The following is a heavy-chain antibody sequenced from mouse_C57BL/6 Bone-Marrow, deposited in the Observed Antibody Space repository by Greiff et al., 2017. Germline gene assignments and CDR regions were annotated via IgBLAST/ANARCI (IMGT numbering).Heavy chain of an antibody. CDR1: GFTFSSYA. Sequence: EVHLVESGGGLVKPGGSLKLSCAASGFTFSSYAMSWVRQTPEKSLEWVATISDGGSYTYYPDNVKGRFTISRDNAKNNLYLQMSHLKSEDTAMYYYARDRRAYYSNWNYLDYGGQGTTLTVSA. CDR3: ARDRRAYYSNWNYLDY. V-gene: IGHV5-4*01. D-gene: IGHD2-5*01. J-gene: IGHJ2*01. CDR2: ISDGGSYT.